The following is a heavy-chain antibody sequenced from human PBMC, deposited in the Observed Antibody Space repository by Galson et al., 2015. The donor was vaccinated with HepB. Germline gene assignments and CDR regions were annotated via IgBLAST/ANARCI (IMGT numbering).Heavy chain of an antibody. Sequence: SLRLSCAASGFTVSSNYMSWVRQAPGKGLEWVSVIYSGGTTYYADSVKGRFTISRDNSKNTLYLQMSSLRADDTAVYYCAREYSRRWSYYYYAMDVWGQGTTVTVSS. V-gene: IGHV3-66*01. CDR3: AREYSRRWSYYYYAMDV. D-gene: IGHD6-13*01. CDR2: IYSGGTT. J-gene: IGHJ6*02. CDR1: GFTVSSNY.